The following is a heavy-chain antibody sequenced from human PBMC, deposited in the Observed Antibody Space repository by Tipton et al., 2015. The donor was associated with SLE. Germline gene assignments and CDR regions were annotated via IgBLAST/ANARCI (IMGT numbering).Heavy chain of an antibody. Sequence: TLSLTCTVSGDSVKSRYWIWVRQPAGRGLEWLGTIYYTGNTYYNPALKSRVTISIDTSKNQFALKVTSVTAADTAGYYCARLGQRRLSGNYRYGSFDIWGQGTMVIVSS. J-gene: IGHJ3*02. V-gene: IGHV4-59*02. CDR3: ARLGQRRLSGNYRYGSFDI. D-gene: IGHD5-18*01. CDR1: GDSVKSRY. CDR2: IYYTGNT.